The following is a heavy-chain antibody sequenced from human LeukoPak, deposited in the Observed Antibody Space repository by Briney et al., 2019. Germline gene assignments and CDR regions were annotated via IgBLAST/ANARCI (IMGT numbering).Heavy chain of an antibody. D-gene: IGHD3-3*01. Sequence: GASVKVSCKASGGTFSSYAISWVRQAPGQGLEWMGRIIPILGIANYAQKFQGRVTITADKSTSTAYMELSSLRSEDTAVYYCARGYDFWSGYYFPNFDYWGQGTLVTVSS. J-gene: IGHJ4*02. CDR3: ARGYDFWSGYYFPNFDY. CDR2: IIPILGIA. CDR1: GGTFSSYA. V-gene: IGHV1-69*04.